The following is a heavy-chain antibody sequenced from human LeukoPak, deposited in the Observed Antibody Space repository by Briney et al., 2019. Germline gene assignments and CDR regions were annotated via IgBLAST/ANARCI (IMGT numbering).Heavy chain of an antibody. CDR1: GGTFSSYA. Sequence: SVKVSCKASGGTFSSYAVSWVRQAPGQGLQWMGGIIPIFGTANYAQKFQGRVTITADESTSTAYMELSSLRSDDTAVYYCARGGGIGYCSSTSCYDYYYYYMDVWGKGTTVTISS. D-gene: IGHD2-2*01. CDR3: ARGGGIGYCSSTSCYDYYYYYMDV. CDR2: IIPIFGTA. J-gene: IGHJ6*03. V-gene: IGHV1-69*13.